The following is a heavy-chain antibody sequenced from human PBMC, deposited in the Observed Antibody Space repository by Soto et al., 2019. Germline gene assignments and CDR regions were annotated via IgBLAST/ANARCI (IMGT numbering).Heavy chain of an antibody. CDR1: GGSFNPYY. D-gene: IGHD3-16*01. CDR3: AIGQGGTNY. V-gene: IGHV4-34*02. J-gene: IGHJ4*02. CDR2: IQQGGGT. Sequence: QVQVQQWGAGLLKPSETLSLTCAVYGGSFNPYYWSWVRQPPGKGLEWIAEIQQGGGTYYNPSLKSRIAISLDTSKSQFSLNLNSVNVAESAVYYCAIGQGGTNYWGQGSLVIVSS.